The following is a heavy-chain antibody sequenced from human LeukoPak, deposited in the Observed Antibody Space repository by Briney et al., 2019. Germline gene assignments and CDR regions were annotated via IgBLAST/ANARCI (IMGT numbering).Heavy chain of an antibody. CDR1: GFTFDDYA. D-gene: IGHD4-17*01. J-gene: IGHJ4*02. CDR3: AKGRNDYGDYSITGFDY. CDR2: ISWNSDNI. V-gene: IGHV3-9*01. Sequence: GGPLRLSCAASGFTFDDYAMHWVRQAPGKGLEWVSGISWNSDNIGYADSVKGRFTISRDNAKNSLYLQMNSLRAEDTAFYYCAKGRNDYGDYSITGFDYWGQGTLVTVSS.